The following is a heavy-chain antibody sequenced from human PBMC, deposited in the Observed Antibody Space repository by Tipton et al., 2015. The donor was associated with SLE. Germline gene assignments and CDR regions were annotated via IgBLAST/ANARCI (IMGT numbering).Heavy chain of an antibody. Sequence: SLRLSCEVVGFTFSSYWMSWVRQAPGKGLEWVANIREDGSGKFYVDSLKGRFTISRDNAKNSVYLQMNSLRVEDTAVYYCARSNWGWAFDIWGEGTMVTVSS. D-gene: IGHD7-27*01. CDR2: IREDGSGK. J-gene: IGHJ3*02. CDR3: ARSNWGWAFDI. CDR1: GFTFSSYW. V-gene: IGHV3-7*01.